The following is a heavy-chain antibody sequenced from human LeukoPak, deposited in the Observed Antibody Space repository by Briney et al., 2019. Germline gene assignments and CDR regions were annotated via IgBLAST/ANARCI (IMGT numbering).Heavy chain of an antibody. D-gene: IGHD3-3*01. V-gene: IGHV3-30*04. Sequence: GRSLRLSCEASGFTFSIFPMHWVRQAPGKGLEWVALISSGSEKYYADSVKGRFTISRDNSKNMLYPQMNSLRADDTAVYYCARDLELSAVYYFDSWGQGTLVIVSS. CDR1: GFTFSIFP. CDR3: ARDLELSAVYYFDS. J-gene: IGHJ4*02. CDR2: ISSGSEK.